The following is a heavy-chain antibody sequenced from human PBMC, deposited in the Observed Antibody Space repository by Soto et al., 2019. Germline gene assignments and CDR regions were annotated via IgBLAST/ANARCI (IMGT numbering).Heavy chain of an antibody. CDR2: IDPDDSDT. CDR3: ARLYGLHSGIYPDPF. V-gene: IGHV5-51*01. Sequence: PGESLKISCKDSGYRFTTSWIGWVRQMPGKGLEWMGIIDPDDSDTRYSPSFQGQVTMSVDKSITTAYLQWSSLRASDTAMYYCARLYGLHSGIYPDPFWGQGTLVTVSS. D-gene: IGHD5-12*01. J-gene: IGHJ4*02. CDR1: GYRFTTSW.